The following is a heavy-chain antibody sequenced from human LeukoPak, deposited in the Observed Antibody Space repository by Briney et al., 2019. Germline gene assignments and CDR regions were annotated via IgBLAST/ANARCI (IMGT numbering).Heavy chain of an antibody. D-gene: IGHD5-24*01. CDR2: ISSSSSAI. CDR3: ARDRRDGYNYGDAFDI. J-gene: IGHJ3*02. Sequence: GGSMRLSCAASGFTFSSYSMNWVRQAPGKGLEWISYISSSSSAIYYADSVKGRFTISRDNAKDSLYLQMNSLRDDDTAVYYCARDRRDGYNYGDAFDIWGQGTMVTVSS. CDR1: GFTFSSYS. V-gene: IGHV3-48*02.